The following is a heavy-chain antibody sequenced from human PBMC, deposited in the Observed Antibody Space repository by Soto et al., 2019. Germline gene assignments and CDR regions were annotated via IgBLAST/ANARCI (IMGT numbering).Heavy chain of an antibody. Sequence: GASVKVSCKASGYTFTGYYMHWVRQAPGQGLEWMGWINPNSGGTNYAQKFQGRVTMTRDTSISTAYMELSRLRSDDTAVYYCATSGVLWPDQPFDYWGQGILVTVSS. CDR3: ATSGVLWPDQPFDY. CDR1: GYTFTGYY. CDR2: INPNSGGT. D-gene: IGHD2-21*01. J-gene: IGHJ4*01. V-gene: IGHV1-2*02.